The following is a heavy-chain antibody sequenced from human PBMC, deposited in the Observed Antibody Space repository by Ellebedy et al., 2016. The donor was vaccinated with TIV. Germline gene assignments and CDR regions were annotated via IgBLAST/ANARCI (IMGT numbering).Heavy chain of an antibody. D-gene: IGHD5-12*01. CDR3: AREYHYIVATVYFDY. V-gene: IGHV3-21*01. CDR2: ISSTSTYI. Sequence: GESLKISCAASGFTLSSYSMNWVRQAPGKGLEWVSSISSTSTYIYYADSVKGRFTISRDKAKHSLYLQMNSLRAEDTAVYHCAREYHYIVATVYFDYWGQGTLVTVSS. J-gene: IGHJ4*02. CDR1: GFTLSSYS.